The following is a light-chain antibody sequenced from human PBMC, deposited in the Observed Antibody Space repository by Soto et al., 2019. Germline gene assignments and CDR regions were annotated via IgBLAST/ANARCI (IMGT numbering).Light chain of an antibody. CDR3: QQYDVYPLT. J-gene: IGKJ4*01. Sequence: DIQMTQSPSSLSASVGDSVTITCRASQGIRNNLAWLQQKPGKAPKSLIYGVSTLQSGVPSKFGGSGSETVFTLTISSLQPEDFATYYCQQYDVYPLTFGGGTKVEIK. CDR2: GVS. V-gene: IGKV1-16*02. CDR1: QGIRNN.